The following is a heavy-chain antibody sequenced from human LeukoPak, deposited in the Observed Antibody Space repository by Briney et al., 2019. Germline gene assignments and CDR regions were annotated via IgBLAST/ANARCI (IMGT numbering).Heavy chain of an antibody. V-gene: IGHV1-69*13. CDR3: ARDRVVGLGIDNAFDI. CDR1: GGTFSSYA. D-gene: IGHD2-15*01. CDR2: IVPVFGTA. Sequence: ASVKVSCKASGGTFSSYAISWVRQAPGQGLEWMGGIVPVFGTANYAQKFQGRVTITADESTSTAYMELSSLRSEDTAVYYCARDRVVGLGIDNAFDIWGHGTMVTVSS. J-gene: IGHJ3*02.